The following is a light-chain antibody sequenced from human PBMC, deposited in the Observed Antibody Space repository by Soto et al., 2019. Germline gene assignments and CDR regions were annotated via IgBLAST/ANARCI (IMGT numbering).Light chain of an antibody. CDR1: RSNIGSNY. Sequence: QSALTQPPSASGTPGQRVTISCSGSRSNIGSNYVYWYQQLPGTAPKLLISRNNQRPSGVPDRFSGSKSGTSASLAISGLRSEDEADYYCAAWDDSLSGVVFGGGTKVTVL. J-gene: IGLJ2*01. CDR3: AAWDDSLSGVV. CDR2: RNN. V-gene: IGLV1-47*01.